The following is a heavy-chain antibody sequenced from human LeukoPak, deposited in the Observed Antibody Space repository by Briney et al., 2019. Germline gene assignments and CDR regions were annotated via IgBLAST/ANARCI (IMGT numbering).Heavy chain of an antibody. CDR3: ARETVVVPAAISFDI. Sequence: GASVKVSCKASGYTFTSYYMHWVRQAPGQGLEWMGIINPSGGSTSYARKFQGRVTMTRDTSTSTVYMELSSLRSEDTAVYYCARETVVVPAAISFDIWGQGTMVTVSS. J-gene: IGHJ3*02. V-gene: IGHV1-46*01. D-gene: IGHD2-2*02. CDR1: GYTFTSYY. CDR2: INPSGGST.